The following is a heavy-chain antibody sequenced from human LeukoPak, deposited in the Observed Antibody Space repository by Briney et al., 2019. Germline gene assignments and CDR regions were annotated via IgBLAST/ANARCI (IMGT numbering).Heavy chain of an antibody. CDR3: ARGNYGDDSYYFDY. CDR2: IYTDGRT. Sequence: PGGSLRLSCAASGLTVSSNYMSWVRQAPGQGLEWVSVIYTDGRTFYAGSVKGRFTIPRDSSKNTVYLQMNSLRVEDTAVYYCARGNYGDDSYYFDYWGRGALVTVSS. CDR1: GLTVSSNY. J-gene: IGHJ4*02. D-gene: IGHD4-17*01. V-gene: IGHV3-53*01.